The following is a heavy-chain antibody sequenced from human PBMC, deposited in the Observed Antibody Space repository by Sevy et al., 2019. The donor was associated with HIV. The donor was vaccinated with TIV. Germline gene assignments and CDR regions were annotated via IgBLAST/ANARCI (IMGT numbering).Heavy chain of an antibody. CDR2: IIPIFGTV. J-gene: IGHJ6*02. Sequence: ASVKVSCKASGGTFSSYAISWVRQAPGQGLEWMGGIIPIFGTVNYAQKFQGRVTITADESTSTAYMELSSLVFEDTAVYYCASAHLGRLTLVQGVVSHYYYSMDVWGHGTTVTVSS. V-gene: IGHV1-69*13. D-gene: IGHD3-10*01. CDR3: ASAHLGRLTLVQGVVSHYYYSMDV. CDR1: GGTFSSYA.